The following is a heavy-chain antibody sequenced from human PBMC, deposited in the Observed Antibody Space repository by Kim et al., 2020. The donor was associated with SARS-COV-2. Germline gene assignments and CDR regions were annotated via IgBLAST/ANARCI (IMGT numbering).Heavy chain of an antibody. D-gene: IGHD3-10*01. CDR2: IIPIFGTA. J-gene: IGHJ4*02. CDR1: GGTFSSYA. V-gene: IGHV1-69*13. CDR3: ARDYYGSGSFFDY. Sequence: SVKVSCKASGGTFSSYAISWVRQAPGQGLEWMGGIIPIFGTANYAQKFQGRVTITADESTSTAYMELSSLRSEDTAVYYCARDYYGSGSFFDYWGQGTLVTVSS.